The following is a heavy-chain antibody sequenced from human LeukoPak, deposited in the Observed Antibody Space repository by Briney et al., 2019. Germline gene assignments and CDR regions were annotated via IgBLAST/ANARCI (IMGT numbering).Heavy chain of an antibody. CDR3: ARGDGGWYYFDY. CDR2: ISSSSSYI. V-gene: IGHV3-21*01. Sequence: SGGSLRLSCAASGFTFSSYSMNWVRQAPGKGLEWVSSISSSSSYIYYADSVKGRFTIPRDNAKNSLYLQMNSLRAEDTAVYYCARGDGGWYYFDYWGQGTLVTVSS. J-gene: IGHJ4*02. D-gene: IGHD6-19*01. CDR1: GFTFSSYS.